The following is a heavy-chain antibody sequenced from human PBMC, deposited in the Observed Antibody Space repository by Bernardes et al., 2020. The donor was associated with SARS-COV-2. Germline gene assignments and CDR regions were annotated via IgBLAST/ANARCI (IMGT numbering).Heavy chain of an antibody. CDR2: INHSGST. J-gene: IGHJ4*02. Sequence: SETLSLTCAVYGGSFSGYYWSWIRQPPGKGLEWIGEINHSGSTNYNPSLKSRVTISVDTSKNQFSLKLTSVTAADTAEYYCARLPVVESNLDYWGQGTLVTVSS. CDR1: GGSFSGYY. D-gene: IGHD1-1*01. CDR3: ARLPVVESNLDY. V-gene: IGHV4-34*01.